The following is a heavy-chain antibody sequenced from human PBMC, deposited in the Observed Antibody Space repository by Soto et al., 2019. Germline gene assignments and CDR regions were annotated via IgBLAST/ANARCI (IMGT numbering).Heavy chain of an antibody. V-gene: IGHV1-69*13. Sequence: SVKVSCEDSGGSLSSYTMSWVRQAPGQGLEWMGGIIPIFGTANYAQKFQGRVTITADESTSTAYMELSSLRSEDTAVYCCASPLWYDSRTGPRNHDAFDIWGQGTMVTVSS. J-gene: IGHJ3*02. D-gene: IGHD3-22*01. CDR3: ASPLWYDSRTGPRNHDAFDI. CDR1: GGSLSSYT. CDR2: IIPIFGTA.